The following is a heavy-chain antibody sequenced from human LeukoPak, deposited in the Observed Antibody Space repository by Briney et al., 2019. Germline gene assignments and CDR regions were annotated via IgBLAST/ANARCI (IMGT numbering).Heavy chain of an antibody. CDR3: ARDVAAPGGVYFDY. V-gene: IGHV3-66*01. J-gene: IGHJ4*02. D-gene: IGHD3-16*01. Sequence: GSSLRLSCAASGFTVSSNSMSWVRQAPGKGLVWVSVIYTGGTTYYADSVKGRFTISRDNSKNTLYLQMNSLRAEDTAVYYCARDVAAPGGVYFDYWGQGTLVTVSS. CDR2: IYTGGTT. CDR1: GFTVSSNS.